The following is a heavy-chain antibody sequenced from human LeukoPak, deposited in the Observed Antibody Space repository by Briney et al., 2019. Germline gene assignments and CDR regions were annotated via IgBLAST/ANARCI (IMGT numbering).Heavy chain of an antibody. Sequence: SVKVSCKASGGTFSSYAISWVRQAPGQGLEWMGGIIPIFGTANYAQKFQGRVTITADKSTSTAYMELSSLRSEDTAVYYCARVKPYSGSYFTYYYYYMDVWGKGTTVTVSS. J-gene: IGHJ6*03. CDR3: ARVKPYSGSYFTYYYYYMDV. D-gene: IGHD1-26*01. V-gene: IGHV1-69*06. CDR1: GGTFSSYA. CDR2: IIPIFGTA.